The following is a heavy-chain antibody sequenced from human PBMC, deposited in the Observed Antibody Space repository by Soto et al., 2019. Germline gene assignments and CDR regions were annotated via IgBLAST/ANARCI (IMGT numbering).Heavy chain of an antibody. CDR3: ARGGTHGDYQGY. CDR1: GYTFTRYA. V-gene: IGHV1-3*01. D-gene: IGHD4-17*01. Sequence: QVYLVQSGAEVKKPGASVKVSCKASGYTFTRYAMHWVRQAPGQRLEWMGWISAGNDNTQYSQKLQGRVTITRDTSATTAYMELSSLTSEDTAVYYCARGGTHGDYQGYWGQGTLVTVSS. J-gene: IGHJ4*02. CDR2: ISAGNDNT.